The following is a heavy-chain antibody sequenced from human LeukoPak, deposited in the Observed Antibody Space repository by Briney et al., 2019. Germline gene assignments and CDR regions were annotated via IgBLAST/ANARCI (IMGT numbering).Heavy chain of an antibody. J-gene: IGHJ6*02. D-gene: IGHD3-10*01. CDR3: ARLAWFGEFTYYYYGMDV. Sequence: GGSLRLSCAASGFTVSSNYMSWVRQAPGKGLEWVSVIYSGGSTYYADSVKGRFTISRGNSKNTLYLQMNSLRAEDTAVYYCARLAWFGEFTYYYYGMDVWGQGTTVTVSS. CDR2: IYSGGST. CDR1: GFTVSSNY. V-gene: IGHV3-66*04.